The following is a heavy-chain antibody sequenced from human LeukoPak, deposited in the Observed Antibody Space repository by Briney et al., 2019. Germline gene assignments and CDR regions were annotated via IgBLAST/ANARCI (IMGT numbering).Heavy chain of an antibody. Sequence: SGTLSLTCAVSGGSLSTTSWWVWLRQPPGKGLEWIGEVYHSGGGNNNYNPSLKSRATISLDTSRNQFSLNLRAVTAADTAMYYCAGAREQWLVDYWGQGTLVTVST. CDR2: VYHSGGGNN. J-gene: IGHJ4*02. D-gene: IGHD6-19*01. V-gene: IGHV4-4*02. CDR3: AGAREQWLVDY. CDR1: GGSLSTTSW.